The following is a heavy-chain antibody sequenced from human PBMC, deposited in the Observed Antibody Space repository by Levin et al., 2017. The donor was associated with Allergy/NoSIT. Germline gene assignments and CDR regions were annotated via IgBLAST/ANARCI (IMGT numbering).Heavy chain of an antibody. D-gene: IGHD1-14*01. CDR3: AREMAPRRKPYYFDY. V-gene: IGHV3-30*04. J-gene: IGHJ4*02. Sequence: GESLKISCAASGFTFSSYAMHWVRQAPGKGLEWVAVVSFDESNKYYSDSVKGRFTISRDNSKNSLFLQMNSLRPEDTAVYYCAREMAPRRKPYYFDYWGQGNLVTVSS. CDR2: VSFDESNK. CDR1: GFTFSSYA.